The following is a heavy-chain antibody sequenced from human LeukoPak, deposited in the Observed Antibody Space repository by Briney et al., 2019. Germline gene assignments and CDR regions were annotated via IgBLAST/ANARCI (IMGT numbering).Heavy chain of an antibody. J-gene: IGHJ6*03. D-gene: IGHD6-13*01. CDR1: GGSISSNSYY. CDR2: IYYSGST. Sequence: SETLSLTCTVPGGSISSNSYYWGWIRRPPGQGLEWIGSIYYSGSTYYNPSLKSRVTISVDTSKNQFSLKLSSVTAADTAVYYCARGIDGIAAAGYYYYYMDVWGKGTTVTVSS. V-gene: IGHV4-39*07. CDR3: ARGIDGIAAAGYYYYYMDV.